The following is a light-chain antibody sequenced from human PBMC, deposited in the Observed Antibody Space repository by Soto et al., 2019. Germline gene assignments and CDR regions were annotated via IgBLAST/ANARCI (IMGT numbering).Light chain of an antibody. V-gene: IGKV4-1*01. Sequence: DIVMTQCPNPLAVSLGARATIRCRASQRLLSSPNNKNRLSWYQQQPGPPPKXXLYWASTRESGVPDRVSGSGAGTEFSLAISSLQAEDVEVYYCQQYYSSPRTFGQGTKVDI. CDR1: QRLLSSPNNKNR. CDR2: WAS. CDR3: QQYYSSPRT. J-gene: IGKJ1*01.